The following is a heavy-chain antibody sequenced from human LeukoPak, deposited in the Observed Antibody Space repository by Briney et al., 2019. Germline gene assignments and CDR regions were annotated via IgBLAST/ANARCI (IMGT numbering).Heavy chain of an antibody. V-gene: IGHV3-21*01. CDR2: INTRSYI. Sequence: PGGSLRLSCAASGFTFSSYSMNWVRQAPGKGLKWVSSINTRSYIYSADSVKGRFTISRDNDKNSVYLQMNSLRAEDTAVYYCAREGGYCYGASCRFFDSWGQGTLLTVSS. J-gene: IGHJ4*02. CDR1: GFTFSSYS. CDR3: AREGGYCYGASCRFFDS. D-gene: IGHD2-15*01.